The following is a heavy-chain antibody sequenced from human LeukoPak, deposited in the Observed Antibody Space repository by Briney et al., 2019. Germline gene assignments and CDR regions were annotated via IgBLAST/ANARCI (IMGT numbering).Heavy chain of an antibody. Sequence: SVKVSCKASGGTFSSYAISWVRQAPGHGLEWMGRIIPIFGTANYAQKFQGRVTITTDESTSTAYMELSSLRSEDTAVYYCAREEGYYSGSYHLDYWGQGTLVTVSS. CDR1: GGTFSSYA. J-gene: IGHJ4*02. CDR3: AREEGYYSGSYHLDY. V-gene: IGHV1-69*05. CDR2: IIPIFGTA. D-gene: IGHD1-26*01.